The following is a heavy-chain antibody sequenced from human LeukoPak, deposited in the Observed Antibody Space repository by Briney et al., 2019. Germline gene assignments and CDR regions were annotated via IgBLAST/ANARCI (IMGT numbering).Heavy chain of an antibody. V-gene: IGHV4-30-2*01. J-gene: IGHJ4*02. CDR3: AREVATIGYYFDY. Sequence: SQTLSLTSAVSGGSISSGGYSWSWIRQPPGKGLEWIGYIYHSGSNYYNPSLKSRVTISVDRSKNQFSLKLSSVPAADTAVYYCAREVATIGYYFDYWGQGTLVTVSS. CDR2: IYHSGSN. D-gene: IGHD5-12*01. CDR1: GGSISSGGYS.